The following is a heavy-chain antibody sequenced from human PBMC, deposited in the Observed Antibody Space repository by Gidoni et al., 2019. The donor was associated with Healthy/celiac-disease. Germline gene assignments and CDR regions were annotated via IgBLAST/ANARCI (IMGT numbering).Heavy chain of an antibody. V-gene: IGHV5-10-1*01. CDR3: ARLRYFDWLSADDAFDI. Sequence: EVQLVQSGAEVKKPGESLRISCKGSGYSFTSYWISWVRQMPGKGLEWMGRIDPSDSYTNYSPSFQGHVTISADKSISTAYLQWSSLKASDTAMYYCARLRYFDWLSADDAFDIWGQGTMVTVSS. CDR2: IDPSDSYT. D-gene: IGHD3-9*01. CDR1: GYSFTSYW. J-gene: IGHJ3*02.